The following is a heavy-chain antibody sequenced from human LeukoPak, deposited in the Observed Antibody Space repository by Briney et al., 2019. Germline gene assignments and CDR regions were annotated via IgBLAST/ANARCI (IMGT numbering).Heavy chain of an antibody. CDR2: FDPEDGET. J-gene: IGHJ6*03. CDR3: ATYRPPDSSGDSYYYYYMDV. CDR1: GYTLTELS. Sequence: GASVKVSCKVSGYTLTELSMHWVRQAPGKGGEWMGGFDPEDGETIYAQKFRGRATMTEDTSTDTAYMELSSLRSEDTAVYYCATYRPPDSSGDSYYYYYMDVWGKGTTVGVSS. D-gene: IGHD3-22*01. V-gene: IGHV1-24*01.